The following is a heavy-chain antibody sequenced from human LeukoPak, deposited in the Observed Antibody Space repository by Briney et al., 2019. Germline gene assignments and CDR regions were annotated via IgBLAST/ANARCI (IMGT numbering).Heavy chain of an antibody. D-gene: IGHD4-17*01. CDR1: GFTFDDYA. Sequence: SGRSLRLSCAASGFTFDDYAMHWVRQAPGKGLEWVSGISWNSGSIGYADSVKGRFTISRDNAKNSLYLQMNSLRAEDTALYYCAKDRYGYYPDALDYWGQGTLVTVSS. J-gene: IGHJ4*02. CDR3: AKDRYGYYPDALDY. CDR2: ISWNSGSI. V-gene: IGHV3-9*01.